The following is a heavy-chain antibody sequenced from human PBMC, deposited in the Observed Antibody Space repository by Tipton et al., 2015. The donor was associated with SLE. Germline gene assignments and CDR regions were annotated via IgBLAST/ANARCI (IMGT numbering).Heavy chain of an antibody. D-gene: IGHD6-13*01. CDR2: ISGSGGTT. Sequence: GSLRLSCAATGFTFSSYAMSWVRQAPGKGLEWVSGISGSGGTTYYADSVKGRFTISRDNSKSTLYLQMNSLTVEDTAVYYCAKSRRQQLLQGWFDPWGQGTLVTVSS. J-gene: IGHJ5*02. CDR1: GFTFSSYA. V-gene: IGHV3-23*01. CDR3: AKSRRQQLLQGWFDP.